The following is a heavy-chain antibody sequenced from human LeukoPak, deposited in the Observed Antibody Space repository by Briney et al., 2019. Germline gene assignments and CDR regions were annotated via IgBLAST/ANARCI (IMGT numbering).Heavy chain of an antibody. Sequence: ASVKVSCKASGYTFTTYDINWVRQATGQGLGWMGWMNPNSGNTGYAQKFQGRVTITRNTFISTAYMELSRLRSEDTAVYYCGRAPSWNGYDSYYYMDVWGKGTTVTVSS. V-gene: IGHV1-8*03. CDR1: GYTFTTYD. CDR3: GRAPSWNGYDSYYYMDV. CDR2: MNPNSGNT. J-gene: IGHJ6*03. D-gene: IGHD5-12*01.